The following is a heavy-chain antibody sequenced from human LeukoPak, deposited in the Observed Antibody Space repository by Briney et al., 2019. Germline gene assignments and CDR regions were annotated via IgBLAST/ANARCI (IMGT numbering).Heavy chain of an antibody. D-gene: IGHD3-16*01. CDR1: GFTFSTYG. J-gene: IGHJ6*03. Sequence: GGALRLSCAASGFTFSTYGMSWVRQAPGKGLEWVSVISGSGGSTHYADSVKGRFTISRDNSKNTLYLQMNSLRAEDTAVYYCAKWGRAYYYYYMDVWGKGTTVTISS. V-gene: IGHV3-23*01. CDR2: ISGSGGST. CDR3: AKWGRAYYYYYMDV.